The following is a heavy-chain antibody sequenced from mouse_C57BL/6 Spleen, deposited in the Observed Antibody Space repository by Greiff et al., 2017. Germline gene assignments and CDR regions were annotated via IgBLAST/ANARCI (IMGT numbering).Heavy chain of an antibody. D-gene: IGHD1-1*02. CDR3: ERGGYGSPYAMDY. CDR2: IYPGDGDT. J-gene: IGHJ4*01. V-gene: IGHV1-82*01. CDR1: GYAFSSSW. Sequence: QVQLQQSGPELVKPGASVKISCKASGYAFSSSWMNWVKQRPGKGLEWIGRIYPGDGDTNYNGKFKGKATLTADKSSSTAYIQLSSLTSEDSAVYVGERGGYGSPYAMDYWGQGTAVTVSA.